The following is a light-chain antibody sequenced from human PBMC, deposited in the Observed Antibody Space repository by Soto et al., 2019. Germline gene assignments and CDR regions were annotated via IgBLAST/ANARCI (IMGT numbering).Light chain of an antibody. CDR3: QQFAA. V-gene: IGKV1-5*01. CDR2: DAS. Sequence: GDRVTITCRASQSISSWLAWYQQKPGKAPKLLIYDASSLESGVPSRFSGSGSGTESTLTISSLQPDDFATYYCQQFAAFGQGTKVEIK. J-gene: IGKJ1*01. CDR1: QSISSW.